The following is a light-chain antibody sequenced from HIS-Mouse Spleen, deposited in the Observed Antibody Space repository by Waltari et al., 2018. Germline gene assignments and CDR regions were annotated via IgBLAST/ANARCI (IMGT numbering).Light chain of an antibody. V-gene: IGKV2-28*01. CDR2: LGS. CDR3: MQALQTPCT. Sequence: DIVMTQSPLSLPITPGEPAPISCRSSQSLLHSNGYNYLDWYLQKPGQSTQLLIYLGSNRASGVPDRFSGSGSGTDFTLKISRVEAEDVRVYYCMQALQTPCTFGPGTKVDI. CDR1: QSLLHSNGYNY. J-gene: IGKJ3*01.